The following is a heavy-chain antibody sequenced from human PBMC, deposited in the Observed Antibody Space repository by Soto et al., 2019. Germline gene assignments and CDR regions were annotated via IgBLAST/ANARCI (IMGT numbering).Heavy chain of an antibody. J-gene: IGHJ4*02. CDR1: GFTFSSYA. D-gene: IGHD6-19*01. CDR2: ISYDGSNK. Sequence: HPGGSLRLSCAASGFTFSSYAMHWVRQAPGKGLEWVAVISYDGSNKYYADSVKGRFTISRDNSKNTLYLQMNSLRAEDTAVYYCAREAVAGRRYFDYWGQGTLVTVSS. V-gene: IGHV3-30-3*01. CDR3: AREAVAGRRYFDY.